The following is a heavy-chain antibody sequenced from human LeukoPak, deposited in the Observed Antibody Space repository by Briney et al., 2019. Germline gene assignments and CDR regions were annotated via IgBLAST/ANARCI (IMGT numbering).Heavy chain of an antibody. J-gene: IGHJ4*02. CDR2: INPNNGGT. D-gene: IGHD3-16*01. Sequence: ASVKVSCKASGYTFTGYYMHWVRQAPGQGLEWMGWINPNNGGTNYAQKFQGRVTMTRDTSISTAYMELSRLRSDDTAVYYCARDNDSRDPPHFDYWGQGTLVTVSS. CDR3: ARDNDSRDPPHFDY. V-gene: IGHV1-2*02. CDR1: GYTFTGYY.